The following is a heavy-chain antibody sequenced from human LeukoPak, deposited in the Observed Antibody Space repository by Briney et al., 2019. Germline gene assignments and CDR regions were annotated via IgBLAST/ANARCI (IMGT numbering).Heavy chain of an antibody. CDR3: AKDDAWLRFGE. Sequence: GGSLRLSCAASGFTFSSYGMSWVRQAPGKGLEWVSGISPSGDIKYYADSVKGRFTISRDNSKNTLYLEVISLTADDTAVYYCAKDDAWLRFGEWSQGTLVTVSS. V-gene: IGHV3-23*01. D-gene: IGHD3-10*01. CDR1: GFTFSSYG. J-gene: IGHJ4*02. CDR2: ISPSGDIK.